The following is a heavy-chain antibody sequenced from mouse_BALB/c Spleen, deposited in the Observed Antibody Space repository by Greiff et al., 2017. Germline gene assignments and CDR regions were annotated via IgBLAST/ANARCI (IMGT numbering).Heavy chain of an antibody. CDR2: IDPANGNT. Sequence: EVKLMESGAELVKPGASVKLSCTASGFNIKDTYMHWVKQRPEQGLEWIGRIDPANGNTKYDPKFQGKATITADTSSNTAYLQLSSLTSEDTAVYYCARSLLGGGFAYWGQGTLVTVSA. CDR1: GFNIKDTY. D-gene: IGHD2-12*01. J-gene: IGHJ3*01. V-gene: IGHV14-3*02. CDR3: ARSLLGGGFAY.